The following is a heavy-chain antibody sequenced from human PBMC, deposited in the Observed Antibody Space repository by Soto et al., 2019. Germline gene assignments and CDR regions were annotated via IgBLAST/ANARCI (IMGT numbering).Heavy chain of an antibody. CDR2: FNTYKGNT. V-gene: IGHV1-18*01. CDR1: GYTFTSYG. Sequence: QVQLVQSGAEVKKPGASVKVSCKASGYTFTSYGITWVRQAPGQGPAWMGWFNTYKGNTHYAQKFQGRVTMTTDTSTSTAYMELRSLRSDDTAVYYCARERGNYAYGDYWGQGTLVTVSS. D-gene: IGHD3-16*01. CDR3: ARERGNYAYGDY. J-gene: IGHJ4*02.